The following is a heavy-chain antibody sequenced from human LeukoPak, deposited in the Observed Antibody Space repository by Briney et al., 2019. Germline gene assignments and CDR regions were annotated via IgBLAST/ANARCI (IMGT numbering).Heavy chain of an antibody. J-gene: IGHJ5*02. CDR1: GGSISSSSYY. V-gene: IGHV4-39*01. CDR2: IYYSGST. CDR3: VRRGTHHWFDP. D-gene: IGHD3-16*01. Sequence: SETLSLTCTVSGGSISSSSYYWGWIRQPPGKGLEWIGTIYYSGSTYYNPSLKSRVTISVDTSKNQFSLKLSSVTAADTAVYYSVRRGTHHWFDPWGQGTLVTVSS.